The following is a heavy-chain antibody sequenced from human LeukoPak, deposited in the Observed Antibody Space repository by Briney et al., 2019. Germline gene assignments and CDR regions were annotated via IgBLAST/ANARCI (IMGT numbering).Heavy chain of an antibody. CDR2: ISGSGGST. D-gene: IGHD3-3*01. Sequence: GGSLRLSCAASGFTFSSYAMSWVRQAPGKGLEWVSAISGSGGSTYYADSVKGRFTISRDNSKNTLYLQMNSLRAEGTAVYYCAKGGSYYDFWSGYYHFDYWGQGTLVTVSS. CDR3: AKGGSYYDFWSGYYHFDY. V-gene: IGHV3-23*01. CDR1: GFTFSSYA. J-gene: IGHJ4*02.